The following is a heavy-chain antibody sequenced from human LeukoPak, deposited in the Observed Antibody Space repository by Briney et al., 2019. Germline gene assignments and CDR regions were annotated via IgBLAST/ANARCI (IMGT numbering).Heavy chain of an antibody. J-gene: IGHJ4*02. CDR2: ISSSSSYI. CDR1: GFTFSSYS. CDR3: ARAIADYYDSSGYRY. Sequence: GGSLRLSCAASGFTFSSYSMNWVRQAPGKGLEWVSSISSSSSYIYYADSVKGRFTISRDNAKNSLYLQMNSLRAEDTAVYYCARAIADYYDSSGYRYWGQGTLVTVSS. D-gene: IGHD3-22*01. V-gene: IGHV3-21*01.